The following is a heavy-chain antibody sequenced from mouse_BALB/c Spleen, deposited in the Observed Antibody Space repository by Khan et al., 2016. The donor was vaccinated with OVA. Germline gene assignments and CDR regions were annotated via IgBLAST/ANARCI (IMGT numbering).Heavy chain of an antibody. D-gene: IGHD2-1*01. CDR3: ARVVIIYYCNYAYYFDY. CDR2: INTNVGST. Sequence: EVQLVESGGGLVQPGGSLKLSCAASGFTFSSYGMSWVRQTPDKRLELVATINTNVGSTYYPDSVKGRFTISRDNAKNTLYLQMSSLKSEDTAMYYCARVVIIYYCNYAYYFDYWGQGTTLTVSS. J-gene: IGHJ2*01. CDR1: GFTFSSYG. V-gene: IGHV5-6-3*01.